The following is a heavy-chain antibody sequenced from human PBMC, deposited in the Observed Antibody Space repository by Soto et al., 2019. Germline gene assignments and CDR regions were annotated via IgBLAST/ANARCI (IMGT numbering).Heavy chain of an antibody. D-gene: IGHD2-2*01. CDR2: ISGSGGRT. CDR3: VLPSGGCGSDICYAALFDH. J-gene: IGHJ4*02. Sequence: EVQLLDSGGGLVQPGGSLRLSCAASGFTFSSRAMGWVRQAPGMGPEWVSGISGSGGRTYYADSVQGRFTISRDNSQNILYLQMNRLTVEDTAVYYCVLPSGGCGSDICYAALFDHWGQGALVTVSA. CDR1: GFTFSSRA. V-gene: IGHV3-23*01.